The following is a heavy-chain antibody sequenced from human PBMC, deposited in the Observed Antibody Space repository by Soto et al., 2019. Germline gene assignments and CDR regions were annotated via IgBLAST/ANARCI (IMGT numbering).Heavy chain of an antibody. CDR2: IVVGSGNT. Sequence: SVKVSCKASGFTFTSSAVQWVRQARGQRLEWIGWIVVGSGNTNYAQKFQERVTITRDMSTSTAYMELSSLRSEDTAVYYCAPTPWGEGTASPWGQGTLVTVSS. CDR3: APTPWGEGTASP. J-gene: IGHJ5*02. V-gene: IGHV1-58*01. D-gene: IGHD3-16*01. CDR1: GFTFTSSA.